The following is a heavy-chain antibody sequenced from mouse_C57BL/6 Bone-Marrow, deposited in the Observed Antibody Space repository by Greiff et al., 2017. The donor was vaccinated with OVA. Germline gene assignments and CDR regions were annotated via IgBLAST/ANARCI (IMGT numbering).Heavy chain of an antibody. D-gene: IGHD1-3*01. CDR2: INPNNGGT. V-gene: IGHV1-22*01. Sequence: EVQLQQSGPELVKPGASVKMSCKASGYTFTDYNMHWVKQSPGKSLEWIGYINPNNGGTSYNQKFKGKATLTVNTSSSTAYMELRSLTSEDSAVYYCARRGVCGNSDYAMDYWGQGTSVTVSS. CDR3: ARRGVCGNSDYAMDY. CDR1: GYTFTDYN. J-gene: IGHJ4*01.